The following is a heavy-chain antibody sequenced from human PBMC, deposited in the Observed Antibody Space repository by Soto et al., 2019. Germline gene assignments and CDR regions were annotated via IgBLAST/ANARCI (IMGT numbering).Heavy chain of an antibody. CDR1: GYAFTTYG. V-gene: IGHV1-18*01. CDR3: ARGRDGDD. Sequence: QVHLVQSGAEVKKPGASVKVSCKGSGYAFTTYGITWVRQAPGQGLEWMGWISAHNGNTNYAQKLQGRVTVTRDTSTSTAYMELRILRSDDTAAYYCARGRDGDDWGQGAPVTVSS. CDR2: ISAHNGNT. J-gene: IGHJ4*02.